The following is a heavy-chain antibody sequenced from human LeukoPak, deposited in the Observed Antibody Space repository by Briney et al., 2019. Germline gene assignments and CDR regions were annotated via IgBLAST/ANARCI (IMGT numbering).Heavy chain of an antibody. CDR1: GFTFSSYG. J-gene: IGHJ3*02. CDR3: AKDTLYDSSGYHGSDAFDI. V-gene: IGHV3-30*18. CDR2: ISYDGSNK. D-gene: IGHD3-22*01. Sequence: GGSLRLSCAASGFTFSSYGMHWVRQAPGKGLEWVAVISYDGSNKYYADSVKGRFTISRDNSKNTLYLQMNSLRAEDTAVYYCAKDTLYDSSGYHGSDAFDIWGQGTMVTVSS.